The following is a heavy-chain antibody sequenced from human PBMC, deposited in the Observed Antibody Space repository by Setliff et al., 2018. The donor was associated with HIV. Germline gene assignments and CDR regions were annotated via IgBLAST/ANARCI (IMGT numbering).Heavy chain of an antibody. J-gene: IGHJ4*02. CDR1: GGTLSTYG. Sequence: SVKVSCKASGGTLSTYGISWVRQAPGQGLEWMGGIIPVLGITNYAQKFQGRVTITADKSTSTAYMELSSLRSEDTAVDYCARTTYCTNGLCYRYYFDYWGQGTLVTVSS. V-gene: IGHV1-69*10. CDR2: IIPVLGIT. D-gene: IGHD2-8*01. CDR3: ARTTYCTNGLCYRYYFDY.